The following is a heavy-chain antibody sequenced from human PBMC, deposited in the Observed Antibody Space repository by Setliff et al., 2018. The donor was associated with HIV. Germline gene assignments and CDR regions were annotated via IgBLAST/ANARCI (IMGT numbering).Heavy chain of an antibody. CDR2: ISAYNGNT. CDR1: GYTFGSHG. CDR3: AKGFRPVDTALVSGPTY. Sequence: ASVKVSCKTSGYTFGSHGISWVRQAPGQGLEWMGWISAYNGNTNYAQKFQGRVTMTRDTSTNTAYMEVRSLRPDDTAVYYCAKGFRPVDTALVSGPTYWGQGIRVTVSS. J-gene: IGHJ4*02. V-gene: IGHV1-18*01. D-gene: IGHD5-18*01.